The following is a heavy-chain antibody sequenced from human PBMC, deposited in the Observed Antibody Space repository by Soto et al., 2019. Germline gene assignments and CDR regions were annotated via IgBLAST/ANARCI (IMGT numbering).Heavy chain of an antibody. CDR1: GGTFSRHA. CDR2: IIPIFGTA. D-gene: IGHD2-15*01. CDR3: ARRGCGGSCRTHYGMDV. V-gene: IGHV1-69*01. J-gene: IGHJ6*02. Sequence: QVQLVQSGAEVRKPGSSVKVSCKASGGTFSRHAISWVRQAPGQGLEWMGGIIPIFGTANHAQKFQGRVTIIADESTSTVYMELSSLRSEDTAVYYCARRGCGGSCRTHYGMDVWGQGTTVTVSS.